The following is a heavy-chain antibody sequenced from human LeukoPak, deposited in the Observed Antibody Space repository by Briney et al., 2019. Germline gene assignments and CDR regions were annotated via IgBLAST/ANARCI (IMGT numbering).Heavy chain of an antibody. J-gene: IGHJ6*02. CDR1: GYTFTSYG. D-gene: IGHD3-10*01. CDR3: ASGHYLPADYYGMDV. Sequence: GASVKVSCKASGYTFTSYGISWVRQAPGQGLEWMGWISAYNGNTNYAQKFQGRVTITADESTSTAYMELSSLRSEDTAVYYCASGHYLPADYYGMDVWGQGTTVTVSS. V-gene: IGHV1-18*01. CDR2: ISAYNGNT.